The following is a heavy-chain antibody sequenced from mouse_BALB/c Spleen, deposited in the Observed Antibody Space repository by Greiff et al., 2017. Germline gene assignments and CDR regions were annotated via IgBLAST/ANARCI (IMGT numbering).Heavy chain of an antibody. CDR2: IDPANGNT. CDR1: GFNFKDTY. Sequence: VQLQQSGAELVKPGASVKLSCTASGFNFKDTYLHWVKQRPEQGLEWIGRIDPANGNTKYDPKFQGTATITADTSSNTAYLQLSSLTSEDTADYYCATGTGFAYWGQGTLVTVSA. V-gene: IGHV14-3*02. CDR3: ATGTGFAY. J-gene: IGHJ3*01. D-gene: IGHD4-1*01.